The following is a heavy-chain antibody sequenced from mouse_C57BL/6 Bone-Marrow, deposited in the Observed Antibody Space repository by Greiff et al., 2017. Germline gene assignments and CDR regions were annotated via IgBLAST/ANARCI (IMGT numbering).Heavy chain of an antibody. D-gene: IGHD1-1*01. CDR1: GYTFTSYW. CDR2: IDPSDSYT. CDR3: AREEITTVVSYYFDY. V-gene: IGHV1-69*01. J-gene: IGHJ2*01. Sequence: QVQLQQPGAELVMPGASVKLSCKASGYTFTSYWMHWVKQRPGQGLEWIGEIDPSDSYTNYNQKFKGKSTLTVDKSSSTAYMQLSSLKSEDSAVYYCAREEITTVVSYYFDYWGQGTTLTVSS.